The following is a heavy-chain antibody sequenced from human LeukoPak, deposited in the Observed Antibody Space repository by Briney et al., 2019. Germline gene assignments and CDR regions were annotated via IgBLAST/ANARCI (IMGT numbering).Heavy chain of an antibody. V-gene: IGHV4-61*05. Sequence: SETLSLTCTVSGGSISSSSYYWGWIRQPPGKGLEWIGHIYYSGSTNYNPSLKSRVTISVDTSKNQFSLKLSSVTAADTAVYYCARPTAGGYFDYWGQGTLVTVSS. CDR2: IYYSGST. CDR1: GGSISSSSYY. CDR3: ARPTAGGYFDY. D-gene: IGHD6-13*01. J-gene: IGHJ4*02.